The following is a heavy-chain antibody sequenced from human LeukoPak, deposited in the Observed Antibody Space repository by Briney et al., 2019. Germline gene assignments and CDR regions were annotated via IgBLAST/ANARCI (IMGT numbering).Heavy chain of an antibody. CDR2: ISYDGSNK. Sequence: PGRSLRLSCAASGFTFSSYGMHWVRQAPGRGLEWVAVISYDGSNKYYADSVKGRFTISRDNSKNTLYLQMNSLRAEDTAVYYCAKDIVVVVAATLGHYYGMDVWGQGTTVTVSS. D-gene: IGHD2-15*01. CDR3: AKDIVVVVAATLGHYYGMDV. J-gene: IGHJ6*02. V-gene: IGHV3-30*18. CDR1: GFTFSSYG.